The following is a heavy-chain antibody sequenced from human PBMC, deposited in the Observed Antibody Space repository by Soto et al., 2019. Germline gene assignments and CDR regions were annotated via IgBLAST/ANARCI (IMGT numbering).Heavy chain of an antibody. D-gene: IGHD2-15*01. CDR2: IWYDGRNK. CDR3: ARDRGGTYFDY. CDR1: GFTFSSYG. Sequence: GGSLRLSCAASGFTFSSYGMHWVRQAPGKGLEWVAVIWYDGRNKYYADSVKGRFTISRDNSKNTLYLQMNSLRAEDTAVYYCARDRGGTYFDYWGQGTLVTVSS. V-gene: IGHV3-33*01. J-gene: IGHJ4*02.